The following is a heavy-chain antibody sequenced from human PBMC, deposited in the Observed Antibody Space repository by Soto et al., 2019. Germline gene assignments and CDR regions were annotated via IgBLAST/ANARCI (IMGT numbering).Heavy chain of an antibody. D-gene: IGHD6-6*01. CDR1: GFTFSSYG. Sequence: GGSLRLSCAASGFTFSSYGMHWVRQAPGKGLEWVAVISYDGSNKYYADSVKGRFTISRDNSKNTLYLQMNSLRAEDTAVYYCAKDDGIAARNYYYYGMDVWGQGTTVTVSS. J-gene: IGHJ6*02. CDR2: ISYDGSNK. CDR3: AKDDGIAARNYYYYGMDV. V-gene: IGHV3-30*18.